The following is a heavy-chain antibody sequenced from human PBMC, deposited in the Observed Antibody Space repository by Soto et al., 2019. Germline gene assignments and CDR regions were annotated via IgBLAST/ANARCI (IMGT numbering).Heavy chain of an antibody. CDR3: ARDKGYCSSTTCYNALFDY. CDR2: INTGNGNT. D-gene: IGHD2-2*01. V-gene: IGHV1-3*04. J-gene: IGHJ4*02. Sequence: GASVKVSCKASGGTFSSYAMHWVRQAPGQRLEWMGWINTGNGNTKYSQKFQGRVIITSDTSASTAYMELSSLRSEDTAVYYCARDKGYCSSTTCYNALFDYWGQGTLVTVSS. CDR1: GGTFSSYA.